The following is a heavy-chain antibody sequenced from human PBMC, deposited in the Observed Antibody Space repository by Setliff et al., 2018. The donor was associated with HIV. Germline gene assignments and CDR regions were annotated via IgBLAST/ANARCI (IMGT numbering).Heavy chain of an antibody. CDR3: ARAMVRGVRDYYYYGMDV. J-gene: IGHJ6*02. Sequence: AGGSLRLSCTVSGFTFNTYDMHWVRQAPGRGLEWVAVIWFDGDIKYYADSVKGRFTISRDNSNSTLYLQMNSLRVEDTAVYYCARAMVRGVRDYYYYGMDVWGQGTTVTVSS. CDR2: IWFDGDIK. V-gene: IGHV3-33*08. CDR1: GFTFNTYD. D-gene: IGHD3-10*01.